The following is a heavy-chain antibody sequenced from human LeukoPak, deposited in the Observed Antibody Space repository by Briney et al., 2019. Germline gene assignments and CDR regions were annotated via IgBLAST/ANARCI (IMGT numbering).Heavy chain of an antibody. CDR3: ARDLGATTGAPWYYFDN. CDR2: INPNTGGT. D-gene: IGHD1-26*01. V-gene: IGHV1-2*02. Sequence: ASVEVSCKASGYTFTDYYFHWVRQVPGQGLECMGWINPNTGGTNYPQKFQGRVTMTRDTAISTAYMELTSLRSDDTAVYYCARDLGATTGAPWYYFDNWGQGTLVTAPS. J-gene: IGHJ4*01. CDR1: GYTFTDYY.